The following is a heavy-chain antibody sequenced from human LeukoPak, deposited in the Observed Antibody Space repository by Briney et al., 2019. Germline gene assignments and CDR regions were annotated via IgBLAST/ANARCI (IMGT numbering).Heavy chain of an antibody. Sequence: GESLQISCKGSGYSFTTYWIGWVRQLPGKGLEWMGIIYPGDSDTRYSPSFQGQVTISADKSISTAYLQWSSLKASDTAIYYCARSYDYYYYMDVWGKGTTVTVSS. CDR2: IYPGDSDT. V-gene: IGHV5-51*01. J-gene: IGHJ6*03. CDR3: ARSYDYYYYMDV. CDR1: GYSFTTYW.